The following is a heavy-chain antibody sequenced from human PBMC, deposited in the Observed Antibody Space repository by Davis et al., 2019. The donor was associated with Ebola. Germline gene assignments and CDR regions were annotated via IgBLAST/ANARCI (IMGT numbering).Heavy chain of an antibody. Sequence: SETLSLTCTVSGGSISSSSYYWGWIRQPPGKGLEWIGEIYHSGSTNYNPSLKSRVTISVDKSKNQFSLKLSSVTAADTAVYYCASEAEGGMDVWGQGTTVTVSS. CDR3: ASEAEGGMDV. J-gene: IGHJ6*02. V-gene: IGHV4-61*05. CDR2: IYHSGST. CDR1: GGSISSSSYY.